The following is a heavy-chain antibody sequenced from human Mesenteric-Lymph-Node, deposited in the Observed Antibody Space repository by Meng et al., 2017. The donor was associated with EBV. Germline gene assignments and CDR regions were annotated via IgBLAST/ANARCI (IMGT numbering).Heavy chain of an antibody. J-gene: IGHJ5*02. CDR1: RYTFTKYY. CDR3: ASAWGSGSELDP. V-gene: IGHV1-46*01. D-gene: IGHD3-22*01. Sequence: QGQWVQSGAELKKLGASVKVSCKGSRYTFTKYYIHWVRQAPGQGLEWMGIINPSGDFTSYAPKFQGRVTMTRDTSTNTVYMELSSLRSEDTAVYFCASAWGSGSELDPWGQGTLVTVSS. CDR2: INPSGDFT.